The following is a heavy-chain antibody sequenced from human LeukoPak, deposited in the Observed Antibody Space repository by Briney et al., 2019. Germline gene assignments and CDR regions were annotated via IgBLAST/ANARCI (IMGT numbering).Heavy chain of an antibody. V-gene: IGHV4-39*01. CDR3: ARHSWGLPPAEYFQH. CDR2: IYNRGST. CDR1: GVSISSSTYY. D-gene: IGHD3-16*01. J-gene: IGHJ1*01. Sequence: SETLSLTCNVSGVSISSSTYYWGWIRPPPGKGLEWVGSIYNRGSTYYNPSLKRRVTIAVDTSKNQFSLKLSSVTAADAAVYYCARHSWGLPPAEYFQHWGQGTLVTVSS.